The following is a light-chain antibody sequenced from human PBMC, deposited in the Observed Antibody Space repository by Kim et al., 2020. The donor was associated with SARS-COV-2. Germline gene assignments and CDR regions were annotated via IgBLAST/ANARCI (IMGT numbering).Light chain of an antibody. CDR3: KQSNNTRLT. Sequence: DIQMTQSPSSLSASVGDRVTITCRASQSISNYLNWYQLRPGKAPKLLIYGASSLQSGVPSRFSGGGSGTVSPLTISILQPEVFAPSYCKQSNNTRLTFGGGTKVDIK. CDR2: GAS. J-gene: IGKJ4*01. V-gene: IGKV1-39*01. CDR1: QSISNY.